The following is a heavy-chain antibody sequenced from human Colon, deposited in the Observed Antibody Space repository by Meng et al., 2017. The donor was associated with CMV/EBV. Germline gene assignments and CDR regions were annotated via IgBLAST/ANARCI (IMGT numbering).Heavy chain of an antibody. CDR3: ATGSSQAWELLHY. V-gene: IGHV4-34*02. D-gene: IGHD1-26*01. J-gene: IGHJ4*02. CDR2: IYHSQL. Sequence: QGQLKPWGEGLLKPSETLSLTCTVYGGSFSNYFWTWIRQPPGKGLEWIGEIYHSQLNYNPSLKSRVTISRDTSKNQFSLKLSSVTAADTAVYYCATGSSQAWELLHYWGQGTLVTVSS. CDR1: GGSFSNYF.